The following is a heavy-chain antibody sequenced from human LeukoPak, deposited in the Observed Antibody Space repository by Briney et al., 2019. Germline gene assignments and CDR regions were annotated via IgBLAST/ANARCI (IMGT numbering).Heavy chain of an antibody. Sequence: GGPLRLSSAASGFTFSDYYMSWIRQAPGKGLEWVSYISSSSSYTNYADSVKGRFTISRDNAKNSLYLQMNSLRAEDTAVYYCARGVFSGYSPYFDYWGQGTLVTVSS. CDR1: GFTFSDYY. J-gene: IGHJ4*02. V-gene: IGHV3-11*06. CDR2: ISSSSSYT. CDR3: ARGVFSGYSPYFDY. D-gene: IGHD3-22*01.